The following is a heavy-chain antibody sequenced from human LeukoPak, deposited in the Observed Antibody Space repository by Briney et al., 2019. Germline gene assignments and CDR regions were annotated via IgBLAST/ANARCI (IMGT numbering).Heavy chain of an antibody. CDR1: GFSFSSYA. Sequence: AGSLTLSCAVSGFSFSSYAITWVRQPQGKGMGWECSISDGDGSTYHADSVKGRLTISRDNSKNTLNLQMSSLRAVHTAVYYGAKGCTGRPGGVGDWGQGTLVTVSS. CDR3: AKGCTGRPGGVGD. CDR2: ISDGDGST. J-gene: IGHJ4*02. V-gene: IGHV3-23*01. D-gene: IGHD2-8*02.